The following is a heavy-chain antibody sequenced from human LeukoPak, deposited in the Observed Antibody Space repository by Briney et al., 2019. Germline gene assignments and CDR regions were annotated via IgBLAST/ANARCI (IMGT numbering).Heavy chain of an antibody. D-gene: IGHD4-23*01. CDR2: FSGSGGST. CDR1: GFTFNSYA. Sequence: GGSLRLSCAASGFTFNSYAMSWVRGATGGAREWVSAFSGSGGSTYYADSVKGRFTISRDNSKNTLYLQMDSLRVEDTAVYYCGKDPNGNFIGAFDFWGQGTMVTVSS. V-gene: IGHV3-23*01. CDR3: GKDPNGNFIGAFDF. J-gene: IGHJ3*01.